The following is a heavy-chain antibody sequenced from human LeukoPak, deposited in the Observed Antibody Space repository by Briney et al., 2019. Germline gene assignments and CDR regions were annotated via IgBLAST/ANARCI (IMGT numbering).Heavy chain of an antibody. D-gene: IGHD1-1*01. CDR3: ARASYNWNDYWTLDY. CDR2: INPNSGGT. J-gene: IGHJ4*02. CDR1: GYTFTGYY. V-gene: IGHV1-2*02. Sequence: ASGKVSCKASGYTFTGYYMHWVRQAPGQGLEWMGWINPNSGGTNYAQKFQGRVTMTRDTSISTAYMELSRLRSDDTAVYYCARASYNWNDYWTLDYWGQGTLVTVSS.